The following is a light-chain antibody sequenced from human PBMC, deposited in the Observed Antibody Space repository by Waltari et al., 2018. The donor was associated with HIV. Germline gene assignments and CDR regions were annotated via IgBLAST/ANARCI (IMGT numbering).Light chain of an antibody. V-gene: IGLV2-23*02. J-gene: IGLJ3*02. Sequence: QTALTQPASVSGSPGQSLTISCTGTRSDVGAYNLVPWYQQHPGKAPRLIIYDVSERPAGVSNRFTGSKSGNTASLTISGLQAEDEADYYCCSYVSEIVPCVFGGGTKLTVL. CDR1: RSDVGAYNL. CDR2: DVS. CDR3: CSYVSEIVPCV.